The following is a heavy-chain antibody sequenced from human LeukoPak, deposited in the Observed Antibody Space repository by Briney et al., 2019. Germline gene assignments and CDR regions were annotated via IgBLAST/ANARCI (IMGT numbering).Heavy chain of an antibody. J-gene: IGHJ4*02. CDR2: IGTSTSYI. CDR1: GFSFSSHG. D-gene: IGHD1-1*01. V-gene: IGHV3-21*01. Sequence: GGSLRLSCAASGFSFSSHGMNWVRQTPGKGLEWVSSIGTSTSYIYYADSVKGRFTISRDNAKNSLYLEMNSLRAEDTAVYYCARDIGSGTTGTTRVLVNWGQGTLVTVSS. CDR3: ARDIGSGTTGTTRVLVN.